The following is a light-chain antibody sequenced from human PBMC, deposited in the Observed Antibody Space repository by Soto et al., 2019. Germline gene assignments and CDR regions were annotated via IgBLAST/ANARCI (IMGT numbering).Light chain of an antibody. Sequence: DIQMTQSPSSLSASVGDRVTITCQASQGIRNFLNWYQQKPGKAPRLLIYDASKLETGVPTRFSGSGSGAHFIFTINILQPEDVATYYCQQYDNLPYTFGQGTKLEI. V-gene: IGKV1-33*01. CDR1: QGIRNF. CDR3: QQYDNLPYT. J-gene: IGKJ2*01. CDR2: DAS.